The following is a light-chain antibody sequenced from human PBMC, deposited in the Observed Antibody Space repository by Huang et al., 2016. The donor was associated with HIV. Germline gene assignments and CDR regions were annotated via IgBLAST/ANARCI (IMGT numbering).Light chain of an antibody. CDR3: QHFHSYSIYAK. CDR1: QGITNL. J-gene: IGKJ2*01. Sequence: DIQMTQSPSTLSASVGDRVTITCRATQGITNLLAWYQHKPGKAPKLLIYQASILESGVPSRFSGSESGTEFTLTISSLQPDDFATYYCQHFHSYSIYAKFGQGTKLEIK. V-gene: IGKV1-5*03. CDR2: QAS.